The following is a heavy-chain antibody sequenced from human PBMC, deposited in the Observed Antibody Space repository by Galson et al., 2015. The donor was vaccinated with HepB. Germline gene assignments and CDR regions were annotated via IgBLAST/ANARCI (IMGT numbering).Heavy chain of an antibody. Sequence: SLRLSCAASGFTFSSYAMSWVRQAPGKGLEWVSAISGSGGSTYYADSVKGRFTISRDNSKNTLYLQMNSLRAEDTAVYYCAKLAVSSIWFGLPVYFDLWGRGTLVTVSS. CDR3: AKLAVSSIWFGLPVYFDL. V-gene: IGHV3-23*01. CDR2: ISGSGGST. CDR1: GFTFSSYA. D-gene: IGHD3-10*01. J-gene: IGHJ2*01.